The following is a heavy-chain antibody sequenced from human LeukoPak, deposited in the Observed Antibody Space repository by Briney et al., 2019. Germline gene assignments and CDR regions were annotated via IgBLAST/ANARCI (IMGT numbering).Heavy chain of an antibody. CDR2: IYPDDSES. J-gene: IGHJ3*02. V-gene: IGHV5-51*01. CDR3: ARQAYGSHFDAFDI. D-gene: IGHD3-22*01. Sequence: GESLKISCKASGYRFTTDYIGWVRQMPGKGLEWMGIIYPDDSESNYSPSFQGQVSMSVDKSITTAYLQWSSLKASDTAIYYCARQAYGSHFDAFDIWGQGTMVTVSS. CDR1: GYRFTTDY.